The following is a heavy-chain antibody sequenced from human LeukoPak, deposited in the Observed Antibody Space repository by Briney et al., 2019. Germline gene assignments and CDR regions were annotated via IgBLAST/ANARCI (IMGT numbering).Heavy chain of an antibody. Sequence: SETLSLTCAVHGAPFSGYYWNWIRQSPGKGLKWIGEINHSGSTNYNPSLKSRVTMSVDTSKNQFSLRLSSMTAADTARYYCARGSFYDSSGYSDYYFYHYMDVWGTGTTVAVSS. CDR3: ARGSFYDSSGYSDYYFYHYMDV. J-gene: IGHJ6*03. CDR1: GAPFSGYY. V-gene: IGHV4-34*01. D-gene: IGHD3-22*01. CDR2: INHSGST.